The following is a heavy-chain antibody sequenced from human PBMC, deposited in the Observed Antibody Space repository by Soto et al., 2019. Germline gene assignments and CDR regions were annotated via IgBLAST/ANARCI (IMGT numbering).Heavy chain of an antibody. V-gene: IGHV5-51*01. Sequence: GESLKISCKGSGYTFTSYWIGWVRQMPGEGLEWLGVIYPGDSDTRYSPSFQGHVTISADKSISTAYLQWSSLKASDTAMYYCARLAPGGYYYYGMDVWGQGTTVTVSS. CDR3: ARLAPGGYYYYGMDV. D-gene: IGHD2-15*01. CDR1: GYTFTSYW. J-gene: IGHJ6*02. CDR2: IYPGDSDT.